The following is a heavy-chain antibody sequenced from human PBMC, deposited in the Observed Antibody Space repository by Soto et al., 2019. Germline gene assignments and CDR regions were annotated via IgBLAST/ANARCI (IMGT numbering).Heavy chain of an antibody. CDR2: ISGSGGST. CDR3: WKATPLLRFFYWLLSSYYFDY. CDR1: GFTFSSYA. Sequence: EVQLLESGGGLVQPGGSLRLSCAASGFTFSSYAMSWVRQAPGKGLEWVSAISGSGGSTYYADSVKGRFTISRDNSKNTLYLEMNSLGAEEPDVYYCWKATPLLRFFYWLLSSYYFDYWGQGTLVTVSS. D-gene: IGHD3-9*01. J-gene: IGHJ4*02. V-gene: IGHV3-23*01.